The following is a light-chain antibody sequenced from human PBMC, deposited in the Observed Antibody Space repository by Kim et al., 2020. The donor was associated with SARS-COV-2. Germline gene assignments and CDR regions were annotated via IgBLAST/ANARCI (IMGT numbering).Light chain of an antibody. Sequence: SNYLAWYQQTPGRAPRLLIYGASRRATAIPDRFSGSGSGTDFTLTISRLEPEDFAVYFCQQYGSSPRTFGQGTKVEIK. J-gene: IGKJ1*01. CDR3: QQYGSSPRT. CDR1: SNY. V-gene: IGKV3-20*01. CDR2: GAS.